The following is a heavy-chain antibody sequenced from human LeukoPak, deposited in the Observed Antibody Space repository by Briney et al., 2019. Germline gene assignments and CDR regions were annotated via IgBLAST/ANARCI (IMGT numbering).Heavy chain of an antibody. CDR2: IYYSGGT. V-gene: IGHV4-31*03. Sequence: SQTLSLTCTVSGGSISSGGYYWSWIRQHPGKGLEWIGYIYYSGGTYYNPSLKSRVTISVDTSKNQFSLKLSSVTAADTAVYYCARGECSSTSCYRVFDYWGQGTLVTVSS. J-gene: IGHJ4*02. CDR1: GGSISSGGYY. CDR3: ARGECSSTSCYRVFDY. D-gene: IGHD2-2*02.